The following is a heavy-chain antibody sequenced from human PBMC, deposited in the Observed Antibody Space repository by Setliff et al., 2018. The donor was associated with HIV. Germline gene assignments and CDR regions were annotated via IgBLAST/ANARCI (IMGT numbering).Heavy chain of an antibody. CDR2: IYSTGST. CDR1: GDSISSHY. Sequence: SETLSLTCTVSGDSISSHYWSWIRQSPGKGFEWIGYIYSTGSTNYNPSLQSRVTISMVASRNQFSLKVTSVTAADTAVYYCAKGAGFYGDYAFDHWGQGRQVTVSS. CDR3: AKGAGFYGDYAFDH. D-gene: IGHD4-17*01. V-gene: IGHV4-59*11. J-gene: IGHJ4*02.